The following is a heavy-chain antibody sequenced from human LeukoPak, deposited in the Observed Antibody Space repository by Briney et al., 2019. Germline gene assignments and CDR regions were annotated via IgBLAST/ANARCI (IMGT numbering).Heavy chain of an antibody. J-gene: IGHJ6*02. CDR1: GGSISSYY. CDR2: IYTSGST. V-gene: IGHV4-4*07. Sequence: SETLSLTCTVSGGSISSYYWSWIRQPAGKGLEWIGRIYTSGSTNYNPSRKSRVTMSVDTSKNQFSLKLSSVTAADTAAYYCARGNIPPAGKDVWGQGTTVTVSS. CDR3: ARGNIPPAGKDV.